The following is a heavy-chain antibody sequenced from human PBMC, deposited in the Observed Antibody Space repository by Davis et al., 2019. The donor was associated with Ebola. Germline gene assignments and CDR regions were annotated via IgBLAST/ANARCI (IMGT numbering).Heavy chain of an antibody. V-gene: IGHV3-30*03. D-gene: IGHD1-26*01. CDR1: GFTFSSYG. J-gene: IGHJ4*02. Sequence: GESLKISCAASGFTFSSYGMHWVRQAPGKGLEWVAVISHDGSNKYYADSVKGRSTISRDNSKNTLYLQMNSLRAEDTAVYYCARDIVWGQGTLVTVSS. CDR3: ARDIV. CDR2: ISHDGSNK.